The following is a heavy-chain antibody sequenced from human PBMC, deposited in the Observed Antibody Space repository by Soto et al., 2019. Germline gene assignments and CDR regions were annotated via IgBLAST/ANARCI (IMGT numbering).Heavy chain of an antibody. CDR2: ISYDGSNK. J-gene: IGHJ4*02. Sequence: QVQLVESGGGVVQPGRSLRLSCAASGFTFSSYGMHWVRQAPGKGLEWVAVISYDGSNKYYADSVKGRFTISRDNSKKPLYLQMNSLGAEGTAVYYWAKEPGIAAPPGGGYYFDYWGQGTLVTVSS. D-gene: IGHD6-13*01. V-gene: IGHV3-30*18. CDR1: GFTFSSYG. CDR3: AKEPGIAAPPGGGYYFDY.